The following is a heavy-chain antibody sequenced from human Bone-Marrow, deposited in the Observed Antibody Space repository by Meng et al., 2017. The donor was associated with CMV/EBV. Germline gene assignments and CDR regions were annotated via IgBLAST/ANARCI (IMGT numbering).Heavy chain of an antibody. Sequence: GGSLRLSCAVSGFTFRNHWMNWVRQAPGEGLEWVAIVFPDGRQTYYSDSVKGRFTISRDNAKNSIYLQMNSLRVEDTAVYYCVRPAGGWFDFDYRGQGTLVTVSS. V-gene: IGHV3-7*01. CDR1: GFTFRNHW. CDR2: VFPDGRQT. D-gene: IGHD6-19*01. J-gene: IGHJ4*02. CDR3: VRPAGGWFDFDY.